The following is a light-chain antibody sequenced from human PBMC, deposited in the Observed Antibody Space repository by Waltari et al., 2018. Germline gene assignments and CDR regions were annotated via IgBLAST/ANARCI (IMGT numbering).Light chain of an antibody. J-gene: IGLJ1*01. CDR1: NIESKS. V-gene: IGLV3-21*01. CDR3: QVWDANTDPGV. Sequence: SYVLTQPPSVSVAPGETARITCGGTNIESKSVHWYRQSPGQAPVVVISYDNDRAAGIPERFSGSNSGNTATLTISRVEAGDEADYYCQVWDANTDPGVFGTGTEVTVL. CDR2: YDN.